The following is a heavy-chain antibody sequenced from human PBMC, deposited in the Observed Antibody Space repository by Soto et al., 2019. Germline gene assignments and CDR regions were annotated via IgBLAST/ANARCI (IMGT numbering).Heavy chain of an antibody. D-gene: IGHD4-17*01. Sequence: GGSXRLSCAVSVFGFSIYAMHWFRQAPGRGLEFVSSISPNGGITYYADSVKGRFTISRDNSKNTLSLQMGSLRPEDMAVYYSESSGFDYGYESWGQGTLVNVYS. CDR2: ISPNGGIT. CDR3: ESSGFDYGYES. CDR1: VFGFSIYA. J-gene: IGHJ5*02. V-gene: IGHV3-64*02.